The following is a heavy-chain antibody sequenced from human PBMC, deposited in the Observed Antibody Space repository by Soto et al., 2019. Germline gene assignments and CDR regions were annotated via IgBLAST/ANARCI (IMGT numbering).Heavy chain of an antibody. D-gene: IGHD2-15*01. J-gene: IGHJ5*02. Sequence: GASVKVSCKASGGTFSSYAISWVRQAPGQGLEWMGGIIPIFGTASYAQKFQGRVTMTRDTSTSTVYMELSSLRSEDTAVYYCARGLKVVVVAAKNLYNWFDPWGQGTLVTVSS. CDR2: IIPIFGTA. CDR3: ARGLKVVVVAAKNLYNWFDP. CDR1: GGTFSSYA. V-gene: IGHV1-69*05.